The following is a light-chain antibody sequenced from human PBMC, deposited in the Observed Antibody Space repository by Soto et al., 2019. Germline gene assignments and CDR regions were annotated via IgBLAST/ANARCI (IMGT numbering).Light chain of an antibody. J-gene: IGKJ4*01. V-gene: IGKV3-15*01. Sequence: EIVMTQSPATLSVSPGERATLSCRASQSISITLAWYQQKPGQAPRLHIYGASTRATDIPARFSGSGSGTEFTLTISGLQSEDFAVYYCQQYNNWPRTFGGGTKVEI. CDR2: GAS. CDR1: QSISIT. CDR3: QQYNNWPRT.